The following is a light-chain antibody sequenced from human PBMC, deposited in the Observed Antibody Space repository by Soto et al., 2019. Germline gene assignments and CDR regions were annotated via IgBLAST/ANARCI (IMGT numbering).Light chain of an antibody. J-gene: IGKJ4*01. V-gene: IGKV3-11*01. Sequence: EIVLTQSPATLSLSLGERATLSCRASQSVNIYLAWYQQKSGQAPRLLISDASNRATGIPARFSGSGSGTDFTLTISTLEPEDFAVYYCQQRSNWPLTFGGGTKVEIK. CDR2: DAS. CDR3: QQRSNWPLT. CDR1: QSVNIY.